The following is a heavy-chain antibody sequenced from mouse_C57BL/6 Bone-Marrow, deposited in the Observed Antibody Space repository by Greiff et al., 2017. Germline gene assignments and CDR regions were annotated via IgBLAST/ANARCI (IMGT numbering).Heavy chain of an antibody. CDR3: ARGITRYYFDY. Sequence: EVMLVESGGGLVKPGGSLKLSCAASGFTFSSYAMSWVRQTPEKRLEWVATISDGGSYTYYPDNVKGRFTISRDNAKNNLYLQMSHLKSEDTAMYYCARGITRYYFDYWGQGTTLTVSS. CDR2: ISDGGSYT. D-gene: IGHD1-1*01. CDR1: GFTFSSYA. V-gene: IGHV5-4*03. J-gene: IGHJ2*01.